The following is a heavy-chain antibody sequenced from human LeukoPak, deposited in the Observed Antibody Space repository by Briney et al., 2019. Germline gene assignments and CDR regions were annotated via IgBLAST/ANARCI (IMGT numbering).Heavy chain of an antibody. J-gene: IGHJ4*02. Sequence: PGGSLRLSCAASGFTFSSYSMNWVRQAPGKGLEWVSSISSSSSYIYYADSVKGRFTISRDNAKNSLYLQMNSLRAEDTAVYYCATSLVEMATISDYWGQGTLVTVSS. CDR1: GFTFSSYS. CDR2: ISSSSSYI. D-gene: IGHD5-24*01. CDR3: ATSLVEMATISDY. V-gene: IGHV3-21*01.